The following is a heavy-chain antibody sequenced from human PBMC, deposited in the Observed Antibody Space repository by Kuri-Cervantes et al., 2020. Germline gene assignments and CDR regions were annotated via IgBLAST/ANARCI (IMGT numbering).Heavy chain of an antibody. V-gene: IGHV3-23*01. CDR1: GFTFSDYY. D-gene: IGHD2-15*01. CDR2: ISGSGGST. J-gene: IGHJ4*02. Sequence: GESLKISCAASGFTFSDYYMSWIRQAPGKGLEWVSAISGSGGSTYYADSVKGRFTISRDNSKNTLYLQMNSLRAEDTAVYYCAKDSGYCSGGSCPGHYWGQGTLVTVSS. CDR3: AKDSGYCSGGSCPGHY.